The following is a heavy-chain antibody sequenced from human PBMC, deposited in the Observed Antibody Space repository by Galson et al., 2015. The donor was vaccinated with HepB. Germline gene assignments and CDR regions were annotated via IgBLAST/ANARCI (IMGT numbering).Heavy chain of an antibody. CDR2: IYSGGNT. D-gene: IGHD5-12*01. J-gene: IGHJ4*02. V-gene: IGHV3-53*01. CDR3: ARGYSKSWYSALGY. Sequence: SLRLSCATSGFTVSTNYMTWVRQAPGKGLEWVSTIYSGGNTYYADSVKGRFTISRDNSKNTLYLQMSSLRAEDTAVYYCARGYSKSWYSALGYWGQGTLVTVSS. CDR1: GFTVSTNY.